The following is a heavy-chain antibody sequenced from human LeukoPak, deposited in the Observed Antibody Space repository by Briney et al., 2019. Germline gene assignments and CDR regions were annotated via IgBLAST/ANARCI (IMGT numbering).Heavy chain of an antibody. V-gene: IGHV4-59*08. Sequence: SETLSPTCTVSGGSISSYYWSWIRQPPGKGLEWIGYIYYSGSTNYNPSLKSRVTISVDTSKNQFSLKLSSVTAADTAVYYCARHGGYVPYFDYWGQGTLVTVSS. D-gene: IGHD5-12*01. J-gene: IGHJ4*02. CDR3: ARHGGYVPYFDY. CDR2: IYYSGST. CDR1: GGSISSYY.